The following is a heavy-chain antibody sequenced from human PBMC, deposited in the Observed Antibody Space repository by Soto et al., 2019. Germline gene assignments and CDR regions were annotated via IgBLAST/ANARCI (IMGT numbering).Heavy chain of an antibody. J-gene: IGHJ4*02. Sequence: QVQLVQSGAEVKKPGSSVKVSCKASGGTFSSYTISWVRQAPGQGLEWMGRIIPILGIANYARKFQGRVTITADKSTSTAYMELSSLRSEDTAVYYCARSYCSGCSWYSFPIDYWGQGTLVTVSS. CDR1: GGTFSSYT. CDR2: IIPILGIA. CDR3: ARSYCSGCSWYSFPIDY. V-gene: IGHV1-69*02. D-gene: IGHD2-15*01.